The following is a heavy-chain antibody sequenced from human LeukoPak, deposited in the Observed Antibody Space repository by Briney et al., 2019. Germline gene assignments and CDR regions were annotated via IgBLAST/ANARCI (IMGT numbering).Heavy chain of an antibody. CDR2: IKQDGSEK. Sequence: GGSLRLSCAASGFTFSDHYMDWVRQAPGKGLEWVANIKQDGSEKYYVDSVKGRFTISRDNAKNSLYLQMNSLRAEDTAVYYCARDKIVGATNFDYWGQGTLVTVSS. CDR1: GFTFSDHY. D-gene: IGHD1-26*01. J-gene: IGHJ4*02. CDR3: ARDKIVGATNFDY. V-gene: IGHV3-7*03.